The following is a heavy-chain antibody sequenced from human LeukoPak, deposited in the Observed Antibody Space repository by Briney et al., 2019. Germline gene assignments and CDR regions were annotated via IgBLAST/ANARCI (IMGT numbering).Heavy chain of an antibody. Sequence: GGSLRLSCAASGFTFSSYGMHWVRQAPGKGLEWVAVIWYDGSNKYYADSVKGRFTISRDNSKDTMDLQMNSLRVEDTAVYYCAKEGATEGPSSFDYWGQGTLVTASS. D-gene: IGHD5-12*01. CDR1: GFTFSSYG. V-gene: IGHV3-33*06. J-gene: IGHJ4*02. CDR3: AKEGATEGPSSFDY. CDR2: IWYDGSNK.